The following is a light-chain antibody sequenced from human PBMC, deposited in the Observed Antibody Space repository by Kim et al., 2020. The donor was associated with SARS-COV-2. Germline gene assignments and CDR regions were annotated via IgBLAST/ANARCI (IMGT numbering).Light chain of an antibody. CDR2: EVS. CDR3: SSYTSSSTFVV. V-gene: IGLV2-18*02. J-gene: IGLJ2*01. CDR1: SSDVGSYNR. Sequence: QSVTISCTGTSSDVGSYNRVTWYQQPPGTAPKRLIYEVSNRPSGVPDRFSGSKSGNTASLTISGLQAEDEADYYCSSYTSSSTFVVFGGGTKLTVL.